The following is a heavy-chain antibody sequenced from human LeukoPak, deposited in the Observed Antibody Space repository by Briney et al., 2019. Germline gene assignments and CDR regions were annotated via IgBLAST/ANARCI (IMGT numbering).Heavy chain of an antibody. Sequence: GGSLRLSCAASGFTFSSYAMHWVRQAPGKGLEWVAVISYDGSNKYYADSVKGRFTISRDNTKNTLYLQMNSLRAEDTAVYYCARDQGSSGYSLNAFDIWGQGTMVTVSS. D-gene: IGHD3-22*01. CDR1: GFTFSSYA. J-gene: IGHJ3*02. V-gene: IGHV3-30-3*01. CDR2: ISYDGSNK. CDR3: ARDQGSSGYSLNAFDI.